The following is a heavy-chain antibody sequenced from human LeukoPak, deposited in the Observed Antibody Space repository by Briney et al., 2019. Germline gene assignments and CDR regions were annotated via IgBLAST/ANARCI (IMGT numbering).Heavy chain of an antibody. CDR2: ISPYNGDT. Sequence: GASVKVSCKASGYTFTTYGISWVRQAPGQGLERMGWISPYNGDTNYAQKLQGRVTMTTDTSTSTAYMELRSLRDDDTAVYFCARGPSFSNSLYYYYYYMDVWAEGTAVTVSS. J-gene: IGHJ6*03. D-gene: IGHD4-11*01. CDR1: GYTFTTYG. V-gene: IGHV1-18*01. CDR3: ARGPSFSNSLYYYYYYMDV.